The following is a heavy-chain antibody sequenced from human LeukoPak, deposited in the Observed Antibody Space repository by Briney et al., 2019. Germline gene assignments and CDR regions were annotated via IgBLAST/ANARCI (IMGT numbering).Heavy chain of an antibody. J-gene: IGHJ4*02. CDR3: AKMGRSPGSPSDS. CDR2: IYSGGGP. V-gene: IGHV3-53*01. Sequence: PGGSLRLSCAASGFTANSDYMHWVRQAPGKGLEWVSFIYSGGGPYYAGSVKGRFTISRDNAKNSLYLQMNSLRAEDTSVYYCAKMGRSPGSPSDSWGQGTLVTVSS. D-gene: IGHD2-8*01. CDR1: GFTANSDY.